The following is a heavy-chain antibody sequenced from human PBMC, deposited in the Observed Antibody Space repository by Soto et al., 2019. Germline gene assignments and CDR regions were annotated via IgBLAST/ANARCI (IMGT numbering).Heavy chain of an antibody. CDR3: ARLPAPKSGAAAFDI. Sequence: PGESLKISCEGSGYRFADYWIGWVRQTPGKGLEWMGIIYPPNADTKYSPSFQGQVTISTDKSISTAYLQWSSLKASDTAMYYCARLPAPKSGAAAFDIWGQGTMVTVS. CDR1: GYRFADYW. CDR2: IYPPNADT. J-gene: IGHJ3*02. V-gene: IGHV5-51*01. D-gene: IGHD3-10*01.